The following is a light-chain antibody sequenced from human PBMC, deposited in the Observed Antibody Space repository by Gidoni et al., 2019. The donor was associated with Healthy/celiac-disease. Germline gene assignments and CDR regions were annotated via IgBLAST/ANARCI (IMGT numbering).Light chain of an antibody. CDR3: QQYGSSL. Sequence: IVLPHSPGTLSLSPGERATLSCRASQSVSSSYLAWYQQKPGQAPRLLIYGASSRATGIPDRFSGSGSGTDFTLTISRLEPEDFAVYYCQQYGSSLFGPGTKVDIK. V-gene: IGKV3-20*01. CDR2: GAS. J-gene: IGKJ3*01. CDR1: QSVSSSY.